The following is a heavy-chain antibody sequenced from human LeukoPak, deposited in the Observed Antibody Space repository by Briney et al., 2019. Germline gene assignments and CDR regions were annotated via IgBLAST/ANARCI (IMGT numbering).Heavy chain of an antibody. CDR2: ISYDGSNK. J-gene: IGHJ4*02. CDR1: GFTFSSYG. D-gene: IGHD3-22*01. CDR3: AKAYYYDSSGYYSDY. V-gene: IGHV3-30*18. Sequence: GRSLRLSCAASGFTFSSYGMHWVGQAPGKGLEWVAIISYDGSNKYYADSVKGRFTISRDNSKNTLYLQMNSLRAEDTAVYYCAKAYYYDSSGYYSDYWGQETLVTVSS.